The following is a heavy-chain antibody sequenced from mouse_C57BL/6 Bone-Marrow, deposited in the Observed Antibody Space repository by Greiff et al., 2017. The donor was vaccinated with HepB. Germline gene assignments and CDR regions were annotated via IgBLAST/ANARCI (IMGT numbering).Heavy chain of an antibody. CDR3: ARGSSGQRALFAY. CDR2: IDPSDSYT. D-gene: IGHD3-2*02. J-gene: IGHJ3*01. V-gene: IGHV1-69*01. CDR1: GYTFTSYW. Sequence: QVQLQQPGAELVMPGASVKLSCKASGYTFTSYWMHWVKQRPGQGLEWIGEIDPSDSYTNYNQKFKGKSTLTVDKSSSTAYMQRSSLPSEDSAVYYCARGSSGQRALFAYWGQGTLVTVSA.